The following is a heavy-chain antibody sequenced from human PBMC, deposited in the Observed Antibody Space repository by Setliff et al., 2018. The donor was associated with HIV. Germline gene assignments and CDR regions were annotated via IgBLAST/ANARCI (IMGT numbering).Heavy chain of an antibody. Sequence: SVKVSCKASGVTGGTFSSYTITWVRQAPGQGLEWMGGIIPIFGKAHYAQKFQGRVTITADESTSTAYMELSSLRSEDTAVYYCARGTYTDYEVGDYWGEGTLVT. CDR2: IIPIFGKA. CDR3: ARGTYTDYEVGDY. D-gene: IGHD4-17*01. J-gene: IGHJ4*02. V-gene: IGHV1-69*13. CDR1: GVTGGTFSSYT.